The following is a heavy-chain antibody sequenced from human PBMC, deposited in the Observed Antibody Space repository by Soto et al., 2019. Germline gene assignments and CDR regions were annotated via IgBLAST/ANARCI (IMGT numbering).Heavy chain of an antibody. Sequence: QVQLVESGGGLVKPGGSLRLSCAASGFTFSDYYMSWIRQAPGKGLAWVSYISGRASNIKYADSVKGRFTISRDNAKNSLYLQMNSLRVEDTAVYYCVIASGDGYNHYDFWGQGTLVTVSS. J-gene: IGHJ4*02. CDR2: ISGRASNI. CDR1: GFTFSDYY. CDR3: VIASGDGYNHYDF. V-gene: IGHV3-11*01. D-gene: IGHD5-12*01.